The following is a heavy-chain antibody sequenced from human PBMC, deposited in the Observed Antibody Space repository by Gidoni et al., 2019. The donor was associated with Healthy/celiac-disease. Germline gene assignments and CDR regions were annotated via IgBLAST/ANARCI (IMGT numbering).Heavy chain of an antibody. CDR3: ARGEQWRNTPNYFDY. J-gene: IGHJ4*02. CDR1: GGPIRSYY. Sequence: QVQLQESGPGLVKPSETLSLTCTVSGGPIRSYYWSWIRQPPGKGLEWIGYIYYSGSTNYNPSLKSRVTISVDTSKNQFSLKLSSVTAADTAVYYCARGEQWRNTPNYFDYWGQGTLVTVSS. D-gene: IGHD6-19*01. V-gene: IGHV4-59*01. CDR2: IYYSGST.